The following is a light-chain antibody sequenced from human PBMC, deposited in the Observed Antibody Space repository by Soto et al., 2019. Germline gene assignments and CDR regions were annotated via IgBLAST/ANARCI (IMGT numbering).Light chain of an antibody. V-gene: IGLV2-11*01. CDR3: QSYDNSLSGSWV. CDR1: SSDVGACNY. Sequence: QSVLTQPPSVSGSPGQSVAISCTGTSSDVGACNYVFWYQHHPVKAPKLIIFDVNKRPSGVPYRFSCSKSSTSASLAINGLQAEDEAHYYCQSYDNSLSGSWVFRGGSKVTV. CDR2: DVN. J-gene: IGLJ3*02.